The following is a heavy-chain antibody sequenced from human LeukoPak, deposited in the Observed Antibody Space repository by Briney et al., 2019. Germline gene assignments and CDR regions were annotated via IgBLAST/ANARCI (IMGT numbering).Heavy chain of an antibody. CDR3: ARDSSGQLLSYAFDI. Sequence: PGGSLRLSCAASGFTFSSYWMSWGRQAPGKGLEWVANIKQDGSEKYYVDSVKGRFTISRDNAKNSLYLQMNSLRAEDTAVYYCARDSSGQLLSYAFDIWGQGTMVTVSS. CDR2: IKQDGSEK. CDR1: GFTFSSYW. D-gene: IGHD6-13*01. J-gene: IGHJ3*02. V-gene: IGHV3-7*01.